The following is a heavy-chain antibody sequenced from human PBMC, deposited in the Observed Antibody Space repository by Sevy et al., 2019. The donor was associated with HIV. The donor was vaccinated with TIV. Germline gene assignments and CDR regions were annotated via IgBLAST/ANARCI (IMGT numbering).Heavy chain of an antibody. J-gene: IGHJ4*02. CDR2: INPKSGGK. CDR1: GYTFTDYY. D-gene: IGHD2-2*01. CDR3: TGEDIAVAPGPTRAGFDS. V-gene: IGHV1-2*02. Sequence: ASVKVSCKASGYTFTDYYMHWVRQAPGQGLEWVGWINPKSGGKNYAQKFQGRVTMTRDTSINTAYMDLSRLRSDDTALYYCTGEDIAVAPGPTRAGFDSWGQGTLVTVSS.